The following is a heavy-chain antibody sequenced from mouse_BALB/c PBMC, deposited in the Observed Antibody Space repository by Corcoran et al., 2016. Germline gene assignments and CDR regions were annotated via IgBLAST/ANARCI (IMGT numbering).Heavy chain of an antibody. D-gene: IGHD6-1*01. Sequence: QIQLVQSGPELKKPGETVKISCKASGYTFTNYGMNWVKQAPGKGLKWMGWINTYTGEPTYADDFKGRFASSLETSASTAFLQLNNLKNEDTATYFCTREPYAMDFWGQGTSVTVSS. CDR3: TREPYAMDF. J-gene: IGHJ4*01. CDR1: GYTFTNYG. V-gene: IGHV9-3-1*01. CDR2: INTYTGEP.